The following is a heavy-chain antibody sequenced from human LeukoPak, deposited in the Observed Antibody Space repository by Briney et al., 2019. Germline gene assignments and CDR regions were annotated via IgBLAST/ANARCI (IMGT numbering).Heavy chain of an antibody. D-gene: IGHD1-14*01. CDR3: VRLKRNHDSSCFFFLFHF. V-gene: IGHV3-21*01. J-gene: IGHJ4*02. Sequence: GGSLRLSCAASGYTFSSYSINWVRQAPGKGLEWVSSISVRSNYIYYADSVRGRFRISRDDARDSLYLQMNSLRAEDTAVYYWVRLKRNHDSSCFFFLFHFWGQGTLVTVS. CDR2: ISVRSNYI. CDR1: GYTFSSYS.